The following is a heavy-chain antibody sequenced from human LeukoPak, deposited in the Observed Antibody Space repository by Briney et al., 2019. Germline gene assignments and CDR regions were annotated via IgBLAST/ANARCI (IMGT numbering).Heavy chain of an antibody. D-gene: IGHD6-19*01. J-gene: IGHJ4*02. CDR2: ISYDGSNK. CDR1: GFTFSSYA. Sequence: GGSLRLSCAASGFTFSSYAMHWVRQAPGKGLEWVAVISYDGSNKYYADSVKGRFTISRDNSKNTLYLQMNSLRAEDTAVYYCARDIRRGSGWSDKDYWGQGTLVTVSS. V-gene: IGHV3-30-3*01. CDR3: ARDIRRGSGWSDKDY.